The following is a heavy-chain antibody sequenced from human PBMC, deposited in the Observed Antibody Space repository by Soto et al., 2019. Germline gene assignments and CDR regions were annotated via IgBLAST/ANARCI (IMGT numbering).Heavy chain of an antibody. V-gene: IGHV3-11*01. Sequence: QVQLVESGGGLVEPGGSLRLSCSASGFIFTDYSMTWIRQAPGKGLEWVSYISNGDETTQYADSVKGRFSVSRDNAKKVLFFQMNSLRVDDTAVYYCAGDPKCRDGYNFDSWGRGALVTVSS. CDR3: AGDPKCRDGYNFDS. CDR1: GFIFTDYS. J-gene: IGHJ4*02. D-gene: IGHD5-12*01. CDR2: ISNGDETT.